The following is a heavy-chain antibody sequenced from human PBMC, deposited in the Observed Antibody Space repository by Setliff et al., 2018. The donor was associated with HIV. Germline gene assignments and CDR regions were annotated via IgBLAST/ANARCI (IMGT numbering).Heavy chain of an antibody. CDR2: IYGGGGTT. V-gene: IGHV3-23*01. Sequence: GGSLRLSCAGSGFNFGGYSMSWVRQAPGKGLEWVSSIYGGGGTTFYADSVKGRFTISRDNSNNALYLQMNSLRADDTAVYYCAKDRITGYYNFWSGPNFDYWGQGTLVTVSS. D-gene: IGHD3-3*01. CDR3: AKDRITGYYNFWSGPNFDY. J-gene: IGHJ4*02. CDR1: GFNFGGYS.